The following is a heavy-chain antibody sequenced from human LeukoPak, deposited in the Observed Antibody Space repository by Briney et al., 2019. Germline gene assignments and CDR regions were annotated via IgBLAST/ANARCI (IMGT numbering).Heavy chain of an antibody. CDR1: GGSISSGGYS. V-gene: IGHV4-30-2*01. CDR2: IYHSGST. CDR3: ARSPKYDSSGYYVVYFDY. D-gene: IGHD3-22*01. Sequence: SETLSLTCAVSGGSISSGGYSWSWIRQPPGKGLEWIGYIYHSGSTYYNPSPKSRVTISVDRSKNQFSLKLSSVTAADTAVYYCARSPKYDSSGYYVVYFDYWGQGTLVTVSS. J-gene: IGHJ4*02.